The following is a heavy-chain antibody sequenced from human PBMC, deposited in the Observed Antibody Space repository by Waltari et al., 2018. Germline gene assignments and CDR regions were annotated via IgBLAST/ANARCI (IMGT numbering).Heavy chain of an antibody. CDR2: IYYSGST. Sequence: QLQLQESGPGLVKPSETLSLTCTVSGGSISSSSYYWGWIRQPPGKGLEWIGSIYYSGSTYYNPSLKSRVTISVDTSKNQFSLKLSSVTAADTAVYYCARHVRGLVDDYWYFDLWGRGTLVTVSS. D-gene: IGHD2-2*01. CDR3: ARHVRGLVDDYWYFDL. J-gene: IGHJ2*01. CDR1: GGSISSSSYY. V-gene: IGHV4-39*07.